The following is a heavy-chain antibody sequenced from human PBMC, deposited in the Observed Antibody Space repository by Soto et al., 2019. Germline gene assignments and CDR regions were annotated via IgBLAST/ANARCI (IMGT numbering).Heavy chain of an antibody. CDR1: GFRFSSYG. D-gene: IGHD1-1*01. CDR3: AKSVYNWNDGFFDY. Sequence: PGGSLRLSCRTSGFRFSSYGMHWVRQAPGKGLEWVATIGFAGNNKYYADSVKGRFTISRDNSKNTLYLQMNSLRAEDTAVYYCAKSVYNWNDGFFDYWGQGTLVTVSS. CDR2: IGFAGNNK. V-gene: IGHV3-30*02. J-gene: IGHJ4*02.